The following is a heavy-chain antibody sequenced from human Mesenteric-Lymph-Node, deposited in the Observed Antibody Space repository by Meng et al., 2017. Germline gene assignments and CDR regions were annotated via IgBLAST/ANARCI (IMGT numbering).Heavy chain of an antibody. V-gene: IGHV3-74*01. CDR3: ARDNGVAGAGNMDY. D-gene: IGHD6-19*01. Sequence: GGSLRLSCAASGFTFSSYEMNWVRQAPGKGLVWVSRISGDGSSTNYADFVKGRFTISRDNTKNTLYLQMNSLRAEDTAVYYCARDNGVAGAGNMDYWGQGTLVTVSS. J-gene: IGHJ4*02. CDR2: ISGDGSST. CDR1: GFTFSSYE.